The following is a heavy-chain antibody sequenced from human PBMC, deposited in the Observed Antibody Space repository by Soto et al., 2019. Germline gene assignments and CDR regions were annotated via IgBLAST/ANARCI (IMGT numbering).Heavy chain of an antibody. J-gene: IGHJ4*02. V-gene: IGHV4-34*01. CDR1: GGSFSGYY. CDR2: VNHSGTN. D-gene: IGHD2-2*01. CDR3: ASGIGYCSSINCYSSRRLRFDS. Sequence: QVQLQQWGAGLLKPSETLSLTCAVYGGSFSGYYWTWIRQSPEKGLEWIGEVNHSGTNNYNPPLRTRVTISVHTPKNPFSLKISSVTAADTAVYYCASGIGYCSSINCYSSRRLRFDSWGQGTLVTVSS.